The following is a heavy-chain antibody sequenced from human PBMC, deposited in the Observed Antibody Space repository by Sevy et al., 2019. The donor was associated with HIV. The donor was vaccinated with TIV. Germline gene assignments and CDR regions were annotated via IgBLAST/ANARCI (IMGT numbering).Heavy chain of an antibody. D-gene: IGHD1-7*01. V-gene: IGHV3-21*01. Sequence: GGSLRLSCVASGFTFSSYSMNWVRQAPGKGLEWVSSISSSSSYIYYADSVKGRFTISRDNAKNSLYLQMNSLRAEDTAVYYCARGGGTTVANWFDPWGQGTLVTVSS. CDR1: GFTFSSYS. CDR3: ARGGGTTVANWFDP. J-gene: IGHJ5*02. CDR2: ISSSSSYI.